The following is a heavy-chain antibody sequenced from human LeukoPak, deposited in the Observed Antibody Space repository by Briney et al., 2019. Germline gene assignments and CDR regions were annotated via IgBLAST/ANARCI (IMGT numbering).Heavy chain of an antibody. D-gene: IGHD1-26*01. V-gene: IGHV3-15*01. CDR3: TTQPVEATDPYYFDY. J-gene: IGHJ4*02. CDR1: GFTFSDHY. Sequence: GGSLRLSCVTSGFTFSDHYMDWVRRAPGKGLEWVGRIKSKSDGGATDYAAPVKGRFTISRDDSKNTLYLQMNSLKTEDTAVYHCTTQPVEATDPYYFDYWGLGTLVTVSS. CDR2: IKSKSDGGAT.